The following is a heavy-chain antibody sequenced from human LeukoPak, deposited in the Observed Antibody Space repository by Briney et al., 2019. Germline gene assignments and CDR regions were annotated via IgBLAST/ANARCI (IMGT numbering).Heavy chain of an antibody. J-gene: IGHJ4*02. CDR1: GFTVSSNY. CDR3: AKGLRGDYGQY. CDR2: ISGSGGST. V-gene: IGHV3-23*01. Sequence: GGSLRLSCAASGFTVSSNYMSWVRQAPGKGLEWVSAISGSGGSTYYADSVKGRFTISRDNSKDTLYLQMNSLRAEDTAVYYCAKGLRGDYGQYWGQGTLVTVSS. D-gene: IGHD4-17*01.